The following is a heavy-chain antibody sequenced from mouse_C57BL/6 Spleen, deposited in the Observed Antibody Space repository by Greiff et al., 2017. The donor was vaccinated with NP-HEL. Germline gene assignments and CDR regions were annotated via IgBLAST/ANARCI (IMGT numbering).Heavy chain of an antibody. CDR1: GYSITSGYY. Sequence: EVQLVESGPGLVKPSQSLSLTCSVTGYSITSGYYWNWIRQFPGNKLEWMGYISYDGSNNYNPSLKNRISITRDTSKNQFFLKLNSVTTEDTATYYCARDPDYGTDYFDYWGQGTTLTVSS. CDR2: ISYDGSN. V-gene: IGHV3-6*01. J-gene: IGHJ2*01. CDR3: ARDPDYGTDYFDY. D-gene: IGHD2-4*01.